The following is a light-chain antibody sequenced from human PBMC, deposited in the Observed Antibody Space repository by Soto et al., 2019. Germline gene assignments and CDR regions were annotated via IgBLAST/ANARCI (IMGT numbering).Light chain of an antibody. CDR2: DNS. J-gene: IGLJ3*02. CDR1: SSNIGAGFD. Sequence: QSVLTQPPSVSGAPGQRVTISCTGSSSNIGAGFDVHWYQHLPGTAPKLLIYDNSNRPSGVPDRFSGSKSGTSASLVITGLQAEDEADYYCQSYASSLSGWVFGGGTKVTVL. CDR3: QSYASSLSGWV. V-gene: IGLV1-40*01.